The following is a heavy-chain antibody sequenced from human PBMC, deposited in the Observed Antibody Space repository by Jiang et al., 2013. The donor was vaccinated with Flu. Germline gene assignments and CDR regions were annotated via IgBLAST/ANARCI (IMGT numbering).Heavy chain of an antibody. CDR2: TFYRSKWYN. V-gene: IGHV6-1*01. Sequence: NSAAWHWIRQSPSRGLEWLARTFYRSKWYNDYAVSVKSRMTVNPDTSKNQLSLQLNSVTPEDTAVYFCVRGPPAYHYFGMDAWGQGTTVTVSS. CDR3: VRGPPAYHYFGMDA. CDR1: NSAA. J-gene: IGHJ6*02.